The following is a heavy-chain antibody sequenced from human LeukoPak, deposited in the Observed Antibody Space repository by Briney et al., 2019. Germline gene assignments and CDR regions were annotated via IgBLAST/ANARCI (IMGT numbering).Heavy chain of an antibody. D-gene: IGHD2-15*01. Sequence: GAPLQISCKGSGYSFTSYWIGWVRQMPGKRLECMGSIYPGDSDTRYSPSFQGQVTISADKSISTAYLQFSSLKASDTAMYYCARLSLYCSGGSCYAAAFDYWGQGTLVTVSS. CDR2: IYPGDSDT. V-gene: IGHV5-51*01. CDR1: GYSFTSYW. CDR3: ARLSLYCSGGSCYAAAFDY. J-gene: IGHJ4*02.